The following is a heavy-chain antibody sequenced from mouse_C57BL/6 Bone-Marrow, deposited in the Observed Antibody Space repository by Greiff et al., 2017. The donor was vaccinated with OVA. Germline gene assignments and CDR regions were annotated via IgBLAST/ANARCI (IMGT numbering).Heavy chain of an antibody. Sequence: VQLKESGPGLVKPSQSLSLTCSVTGYSITSGYYWNWIRQFPGNKLEWMGYISYDGSNNYNPSLKNRISITRDTSKNQVFLKLHSVTTEDTATYYCARADYDRFAYWGQGTLVTVSA. CDR2: ISYDGSN. CDR1: GYSITSGYY. V-gene: IGHV3-6*01. CDR3: ARADYDRFAY. J-gene: IGHJ3*01. D-gene: IGHD2-4*01.